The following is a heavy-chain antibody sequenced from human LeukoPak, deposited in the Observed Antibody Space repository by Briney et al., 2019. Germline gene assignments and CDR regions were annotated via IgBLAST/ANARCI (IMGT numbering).Heavy chain of an antibody. D-gene: IGHD1-14*01. V-gene: IGHV3-7*01. CDR2: LNQDADRE. Sequence: GGSLRLSCAASGFTFSSYAMSWARQTPGKGLEWVASLNQDADREYYVDSVKGRFTISRDNAKNSLYLQMDSLRVEDTAVYYCARATTASARDHWGQGTLVTVSS. J-gene: IGHJ4*02. CDR3: ARATTASARDH. CDR1: GFTFSSYA.